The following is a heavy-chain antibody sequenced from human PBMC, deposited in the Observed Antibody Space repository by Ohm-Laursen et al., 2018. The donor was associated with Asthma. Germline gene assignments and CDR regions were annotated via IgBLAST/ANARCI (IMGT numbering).Heavy chain of an antibody. CDR1: GYTFSRYS. Sequence: SLRLSCAASGYTFSRYSIHWVRQAPGKGLVWVSRINSDGSVTVYADSVKGRFTISRDNAKNTLYLQMNSLRAEDTAIYYCVSDFWSGFPLVDVWGQGTTVSVSS. CDR3: VSDFWSGFPLVDV. D-gene: IGHD3-3*01. CDR2: INSDGSVT. J-gene: IGHJ6*02. V-gene: IGHV3-74*01.